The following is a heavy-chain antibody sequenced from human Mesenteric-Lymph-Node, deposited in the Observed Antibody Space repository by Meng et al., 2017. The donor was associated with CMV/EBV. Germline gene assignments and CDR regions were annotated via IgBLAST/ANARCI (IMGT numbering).Heavy chain of an antibody. CDR3: ARASQVVTIFGVVITQKFNGMDV. J-gene: IGHJ6*02. D-gene: IGHD3-3*01. Sequence: GGSLRLSCAASGFTFSSYSMNWVRQAPGKGLEWVSSISSSSSYIYYADSVKGRFTISRDNSKNTLYLQMNSLRAEDTAVYYCARASQVVTIFGVVITQKFNGMDVWGQGTTVTVSS. CDR1: GFTFSSYS. CDR2: ISSSSSYI. V-gene: IGHV3-21*01.